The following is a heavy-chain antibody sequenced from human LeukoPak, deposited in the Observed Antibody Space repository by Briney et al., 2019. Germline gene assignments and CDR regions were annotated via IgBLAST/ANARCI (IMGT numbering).Heavy chain of an antibody. D-gene: IGHD2-15*01. CDR3: ARRYCSGGNCYSGFDY. CDR2: IYPGDSDT. Sequence: GESLKISCKGSGYSFTSYWIGWVRQMPGKGLEWMGIIYPGDSDTRYSPSFQGQVTISADKSSSTAYLQRSSLKASDTAMYYCARRYCSGGNCYSGFDYWGQGTLVTVSS. CDR1: GYSFTSYW. V-gene: IGHV5-51*01. J-gene: IGHJ4*02.